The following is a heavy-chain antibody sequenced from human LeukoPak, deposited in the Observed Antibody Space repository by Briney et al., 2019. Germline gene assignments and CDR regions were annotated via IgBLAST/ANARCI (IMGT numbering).Heavy chain of an antibody. V-gene: IGHV3-9*01. CDR3: AREVWRRVFYYGVDA. Sequence: GGSLRLSCVASGFTFDDYAMHWVRRAPGKGLEWVSSISWYSGNIGYADSVKGRFSISRDNAKNTLYLEMNSLRTNDTALYFCAREVWRRVFYYGVDAWGQGTTVAVSS. CDR2: ISWYSGNI. CDR1: GFTFDDYA. J-gene: IGHJ6*02. D-gene: IGHD2-21*01.